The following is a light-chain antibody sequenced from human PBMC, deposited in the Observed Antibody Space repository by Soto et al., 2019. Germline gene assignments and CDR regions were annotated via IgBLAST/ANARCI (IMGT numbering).Light chain of an antibody. CDR1: QSVLYSSNNKNY. J-gene: IGKJ1*01. CDR2: WAS. V-gene: IGKV4-1*01. CDR3: PQYYSTPQWT. Sequence: DIVMTQSPDSLAVSLGERATINCKSSQSVLYSSNNKNYLAWYQQKPGQPPKLLIYWASTRESGVPDRFSGSGSGTDFTLTISSLQAEDVAVYYCPQYYSTPQWTFGQGTKVEIK.